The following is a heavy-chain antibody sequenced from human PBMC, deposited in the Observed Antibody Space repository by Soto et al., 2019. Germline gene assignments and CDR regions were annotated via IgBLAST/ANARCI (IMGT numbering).Heavy chain of an antibody. D-gene: IGHD3-9*01. CDR3: VRDVLTGYGNFDY. V-gene: IGHV4-59*01. J-gene: IGHJ4*02. CDR2: IHYSGST. Sequence: SETLSLTCTVSGDSISSYYWTWIRQPPGKGLEWIGNIHYSGSTNYNPSLKSRVTISVDTSKNQFSLKLRSVTAADTAVYYCVRDVLTGYGNFDYWGQGTLVTVSS. CDR1: GDSISSYY.